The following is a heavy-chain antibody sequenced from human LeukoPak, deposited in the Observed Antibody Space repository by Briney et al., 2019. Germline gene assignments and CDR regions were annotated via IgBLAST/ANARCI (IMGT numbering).Heavy chain of an antibody. CDR3: AKRDAYDSSGFSPLFDH. CDR2: ISGSGGST. V-gene: IGHV3-23*01. CDR1: GFTFSSYA. Sequence: GGSLRLSCAASGFTFSSYAMSWVRQAPGKGLEWVSAISGSGGSTYYADSVKGRFTISRDNSKSELYLQLNSLTAEDTAVYHCAKRDAYDSSGFSPLFDHWGQGTLVTVSS. D-gene: IGHD3-22*01. J-gene: IGHJ4*02.